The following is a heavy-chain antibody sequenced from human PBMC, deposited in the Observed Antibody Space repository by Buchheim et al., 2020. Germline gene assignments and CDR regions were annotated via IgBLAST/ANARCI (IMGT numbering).Heavy chain of an antibody. CDR3: ARVDPSPYKTDSSGRYLLDY. CDR1: GFTFSSYA. D-gene: IGHD6-19*01. Sequence: QVQLVESGGGVVQPGRSLRLSCAASGFTFSSYAMHWVRQAPGKGLEWVAVISYDGGNKYYADSVKGRFTIPRDNPKNTMYRQMSSLRAEDTAVYYCARVDPSPYKTDSSGRYLLDYWGQGTL. J-gene: IGHJ4*02. CDR2: ISYDGGNK. V-gene: IGHV3-30-3*01.